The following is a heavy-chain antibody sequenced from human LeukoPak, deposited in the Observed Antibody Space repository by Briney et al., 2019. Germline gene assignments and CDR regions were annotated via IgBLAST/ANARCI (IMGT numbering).Heavy chain of an antibody. J-gene: IGHJ4*02. CDR1: GFTFSNYW. V-gene: IGHV3-74*01. CDR3: ARDTYSIAE. CDR2: IHSDGGTT. D-gene: IGHD1-26*01. Sequence: PGGSLRLSCAASGFTFSNYWMHWVRQAPGKGLVWVSLIHSDGGTTNYADSVKGRFTISRDNAKNTLYLQMNSLRVEDTAVYYCARDTYSIAEWGQGPLVSVSS.